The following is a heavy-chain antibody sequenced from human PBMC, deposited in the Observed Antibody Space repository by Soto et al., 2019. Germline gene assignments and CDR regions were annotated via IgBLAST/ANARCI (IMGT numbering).Heavy chain of an antibody. Sequence: SETLSLTCTGSGGSISSAHDYWAWIRQSPGRGLEWIASIYYSGSTYYNPSLKSRITISVDTSKNQFSLTLTSVTAADTAVYYFVRHRLTASMVYYFHFWGQGILVTV. CDR2: IYYSGST. CDR1: GGSISSAHDY. V-gene: IGHV4-39*01. D-gene: IGHD2-2*01. J-gene: IGHJ4*02. CDR3: VRHRLTASMVYYFHF.